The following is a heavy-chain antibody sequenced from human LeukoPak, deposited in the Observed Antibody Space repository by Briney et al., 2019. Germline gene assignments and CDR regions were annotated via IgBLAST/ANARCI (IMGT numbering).Heavy chain of an antibody. D-gene: IGHD4-11*01. Sequence: PGGSLRLSCAASGFTFSSYWMSWVRQAPGKGLEWVANIKQDGSEKYYVDSVKGRFTISRDNAKNSLYLQMNSLRAEDTAVYYCARDGFASNYEFDYWGQGALVTVSS. CDR3: ARDGFASNYEFDY. V-gene: IGHV3-7*01. CDR2: IKQDGSEK. CDR1: GFTFSSYW. J-gene: IGHJ4*02.